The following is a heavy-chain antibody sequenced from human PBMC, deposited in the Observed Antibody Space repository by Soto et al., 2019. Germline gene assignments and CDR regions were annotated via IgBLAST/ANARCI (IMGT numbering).Heavy chain of an antibody. D-gene: IGHD1-26*01. CDR2: MNPNSGNT. V-gene: IGHV1-8*01. CDR3: ARYRSEKWELPDAFDI. Sequence: ASVKVSCKASGYTFTSYDINWVRQATGQGLEWMGWMNPNSGNTGYAQKFQGRVTMTRNTSISTAYMELSSLRSEDTAVYYCARYRSEKWELPDAFDICGERTMVT. J-gene: IGHJ3*02. CDR1: GYTFTSYD.